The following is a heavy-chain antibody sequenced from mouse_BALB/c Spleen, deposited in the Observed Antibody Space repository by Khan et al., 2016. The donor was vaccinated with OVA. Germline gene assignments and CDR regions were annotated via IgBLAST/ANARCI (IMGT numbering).Heavy chain of an antibody. CDR3: VRDGADHRNDGWFAY. J-gene: IGHJ3*01. D-gene: IGHD2-14*01. CDR1: GYTFTSYT. CDR2: INPTNGYT. Sequence: VKLVESGAELARPGASVKMSCKASGYTFTSYTIHWIKKRPGQGLEWIGYINPTNGYTNYNQKFKDKATLTTDKSSTTAYLPLSSLTSADSAAYNCVRDGADHRNDGWFAYWGQGTLVTVSA. V-gene: IGHV1-4*01.